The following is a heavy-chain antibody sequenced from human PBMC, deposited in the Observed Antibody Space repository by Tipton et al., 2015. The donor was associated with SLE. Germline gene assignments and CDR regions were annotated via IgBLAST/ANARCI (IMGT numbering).Heavy chain of an antibody. CDR1: GYSFSTYW. Sequence: VQLVQSGAEVKKPGESLKISCKGSGYSFSTYWIGWVRQMPGKGLEWMGIIYPGDSDTRYSPSFQGQVTISADKSISTAYLQWSSLKASDTAMYYCARSLFDYDSSNGMDVWGQGTTVTVSS. J-gene: IGHJ6*02. CDR3: ARSLFDYDSSNGMDV. V-gene: IGHV5-51*03. CDR2: IYPGDSDT. D-gene: IGHD3-22*01.